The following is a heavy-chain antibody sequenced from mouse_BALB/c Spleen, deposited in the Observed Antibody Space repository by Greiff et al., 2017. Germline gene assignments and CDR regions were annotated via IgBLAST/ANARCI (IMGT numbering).Heavy chain of an antibody. Sequence: LQQPGSELVRPGASVKLSCKASGYTFTSYWMHWVKQRPGQGLEWIGNIYPGSGSTNYDEKFKSKATLTVDTSSSTAYMQLSSLTSEDSAVYYCTRSGRGVFDWWGQGTTLTVSS. CDR1: GYTFTSYW. CDR2: IYPGSGST. CDR3: TRSGRGVFDW. J-gene: IGHJ2*01. V-gene: IGHV1S22*01.